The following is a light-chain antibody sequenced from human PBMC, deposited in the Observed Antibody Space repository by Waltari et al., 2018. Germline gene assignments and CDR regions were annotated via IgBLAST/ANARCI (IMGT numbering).Light chain of an antibody. CDR2: KDV. CDR3: QSTDGRGPSWL. J-gene: IGLJ3*02. Sequence: RQKPGQVPVWLSDKDVQGPSAIPGRFAGFKSGTPVTLTITGVQAEDEADYHCQSTDGRGPSWLFGGGTKLTVL. V-gene: IGLV3-25*03.